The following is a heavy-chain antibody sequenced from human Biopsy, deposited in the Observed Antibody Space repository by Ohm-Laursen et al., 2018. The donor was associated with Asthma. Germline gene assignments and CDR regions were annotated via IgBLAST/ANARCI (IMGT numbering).Heavy chain of an antibody. CDR1: GFAVSRDH. J-gene: IGHJ4*02. V-gene: IGHV3-53*01. D-gene: IGHD3-22*01. CDR3: ARGDSSNWSHYYFDY. Sequence: GSLRLSCAASGFAVSRDHMFWVRQAPGKGLEWVSVIYSGGTTHTPDPARGRFTISRDYSKNTLYLQMHSLRAEDTAVYYCARGDSSNWSHYYFDYWGQGTLVTVSS. CDR2: IYSGGTT.